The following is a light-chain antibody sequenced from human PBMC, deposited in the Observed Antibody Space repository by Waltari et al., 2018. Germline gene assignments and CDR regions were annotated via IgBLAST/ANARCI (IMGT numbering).Light chain of an antibody. Sequence: QSVLTQPPSVSAAPGQQVTISRSGSSFTIGSDYVSWYQQPPGTAPKLLIFDNNRRPSGIPDRFSGSKSGTSATLGITGLQTGDEADYYCGTWDSSLSAVVFGGGTKLTVL. CDR1: SFTIGSDY. CDR3: GTWDSSLSAVV. J-gene: IGLJ2*01. CDR2: DNN. V-gene: IGLV1-51*01.